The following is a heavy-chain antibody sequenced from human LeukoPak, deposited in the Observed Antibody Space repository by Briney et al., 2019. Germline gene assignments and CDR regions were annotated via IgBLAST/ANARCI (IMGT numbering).Heavy chain of an antibody. CDR3: VKLSSSDSWYAPYDF. D-gene: IGHD6-13*01. CDR1: VFTFSSIR. V-gene: IGHV3-30*18. CDR2: ISSDGSSK. J-gene: IGHJ4*02. Sequence: GGSLRLSCRAPVFTFSSIRMHWARQAPGKGLEWVAVISSDGSSKYYTDPVKGRVTISRDNSKNTLYLQMNSLRAEDTAMYFCVKLSSSDSWYAPYDFWGQGTLVTVSS.